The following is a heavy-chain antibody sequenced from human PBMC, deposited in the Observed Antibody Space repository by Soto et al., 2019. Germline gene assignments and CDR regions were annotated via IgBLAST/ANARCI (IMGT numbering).Heavy chain of an antibody. D-gene: IGHD6-19*01. V-gene: IGHV1-18*01. CDR3: ARDNCQWLVG. J-gene: IGHJ4*02. Sequence: QGQLVQSGAEVKKPGASVKVSCKTSGYGFTAYGITWVRQAPGQGFEWMGRTTTYNGNTKYAQKVQGRVTMTTDTSTSTAYMELRSLRFDDTAVYYCARDNCQWLVGGGQGTLVTVSS. CDR2: TTTYNGNT. CDR1: GYGFTAYG.